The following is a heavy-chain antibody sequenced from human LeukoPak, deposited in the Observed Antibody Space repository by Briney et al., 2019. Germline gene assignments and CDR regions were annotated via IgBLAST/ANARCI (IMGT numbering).Heavy chain of an antibody. CDR2: IGSSGSTI. CDR1: GFTFSSYE. CDR3: AKRGYSYGYHFDY. D-gene: IGHD5-18*01. J-gene: IGHJ4*02. V-gene: IGHV3-48*03. Sequence: GGSLRLSSAASGFTFSSYEMNWVRQAPGKGLEWVSYIGSSGSTIYYADSVKGRFTISRDNAKNSLYLQMNSLRAEDTAVYYCAKRGYSYGYHFDYWGQGTLVTVSS.